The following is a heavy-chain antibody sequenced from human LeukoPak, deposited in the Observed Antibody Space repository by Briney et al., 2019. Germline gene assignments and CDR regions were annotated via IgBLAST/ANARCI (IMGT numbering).Heavy chain of an antibody. V-gene: IGHV3-23*01. Sequence: PGGSLRLSCAVSGFTFSSYAMSWVRQAPGKGLEWVSAISGVGGDTLYADSVKGRFIISRDNSKNTLYLQMNSLRAEDTAVYYCAEDPGGDRAARRATLWGQGTLVTVSS. CDR1: GFTFSSYA. CDR3: AEDPGGDRAARRATL. J-gene: IGHJ4*02. CDR2: ISGVGGDT. D-gene: IGHD6-6*01.